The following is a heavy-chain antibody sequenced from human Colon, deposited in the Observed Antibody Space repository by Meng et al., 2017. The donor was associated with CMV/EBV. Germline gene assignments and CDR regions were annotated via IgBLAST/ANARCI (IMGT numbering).Heavy chain of an antibody. J-gene: IGHJ4*02. V-gene: IGHV4-4*07. CDR1: GDSVSRYY. D-gene: IGHD2-15*01. Sequence: LQALVPSRVNSSATLSLTCTVSGDSVSRYYRRWLRRPDGKGLQWIGRISMGVRINYNSSLKSRHSMSVDTSKKQFSLKLSSVTAADTAVYYCARDRYCDGGDCHSYFDYWGQGTLVTVSS. CDR2: ISMGVRI. CDR3: ARDRYCDGGDCHSYFDY.